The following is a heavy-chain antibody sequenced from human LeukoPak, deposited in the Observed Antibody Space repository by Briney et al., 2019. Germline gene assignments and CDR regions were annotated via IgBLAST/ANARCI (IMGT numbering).Heavy chain of an antibody. Sequence: PSETLPLTCTVSGGSISSYYWSWIRQPPGKGLQWIGYIYYSGSTNYNPSLKSRVTISVDTSKNQFSLKLSSVTAADTAVYYCARVPGDYYFDYWGQGTLVTVSS. J-gene: IGHJ4*02. CDR1: GGSISSYY. V-gene: IGHV4-59*01. CDR3: ARVPGDYYFDY. D-gene: IGHD7-27*01. CDR2: IYYSGST.